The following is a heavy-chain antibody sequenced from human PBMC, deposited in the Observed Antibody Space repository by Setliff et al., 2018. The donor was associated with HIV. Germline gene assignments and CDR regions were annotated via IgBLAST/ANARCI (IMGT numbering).Heavy chain of an antibody. Sequence: PSETLSLTCSVSAYSISSDYYWGWIRQSPGKGLEWIGSIFYNGSTYYNPSLKSRVTISVDTSEDQFSLNLTSVTAADTAMYFCAIRSRLGGSSNYFDSWGQGALVTVSS. CDR3: AIRSRLGGSSNYFDS. CDR1: AYSISSDYY. J-gene: IGHJ4*02. CDR2: IFYNGST. D-gene: IGHD1-26*01. V-gene: IGHV4-38-2*01.